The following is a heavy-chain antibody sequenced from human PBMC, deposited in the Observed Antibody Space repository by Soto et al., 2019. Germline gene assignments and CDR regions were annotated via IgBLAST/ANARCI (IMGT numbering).Heavy chain of an antibody. CDR2: INPSGGST. V-gene: IGHV1-46*01. CDR3: ARNYGPGPPTEIDGNNYYYYGMDV. Sequence: GASVKVSCKASGYTFTSYYMHWVRQAPGQGLEWMGIINPSGGSTSYAQKFQGRVTMTRDTSTSTVYMELSSLRSEDTAVYYCARNYGPGPPTEIDGNNYYYYGMDVWGRGTTVTVSS. CDR1: GYTFTSYY. J-gene: IGHJ6*02. D-gene: IGHD3-10*01.